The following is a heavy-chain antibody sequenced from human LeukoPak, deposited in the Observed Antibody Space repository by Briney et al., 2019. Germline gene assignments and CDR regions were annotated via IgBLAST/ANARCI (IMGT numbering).Heavy chain of an antibody. CDR3: ARKETTWLDNWFDP. D-gene: IGHD1-1*01. CDR2: INPNSGGT. CDR1: GGTFSSYA. V-gene: IGHV1-2*02. Sequence: ASVKVSCKASGGTFSSYAISWVRQAPGQGLEWMGWINPNSGGTNYAQKFQGRVTMTRDTSISTAYMELSRLRSDDTAVYYCARKETTWLDNWFDPWGQGTLVTVSS. J-gene: IGHJ5*02.